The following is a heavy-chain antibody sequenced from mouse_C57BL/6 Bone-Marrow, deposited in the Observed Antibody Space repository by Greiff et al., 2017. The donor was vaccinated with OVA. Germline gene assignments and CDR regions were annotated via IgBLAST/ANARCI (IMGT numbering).Heavy chain of an antibody. CDR2: IYPGSGST. Sequence: VQLQQPGAELVKPGASVTMSCKASGYTFTSYWITWVKQRPGQGLEWIGDIYPGSGSTNYNQKFQSKATLTVDTSSSTAYMQLSSLTSEVAAVYDCARRTRRCDYWGQGTTLTVSS. V-gene: IGHV1-55*01. CDR1: GYTFTSYW. D-gene: IGHD2-13*01. CDR3: ARRTRRCDY. J-gene: IGHJ2*01.